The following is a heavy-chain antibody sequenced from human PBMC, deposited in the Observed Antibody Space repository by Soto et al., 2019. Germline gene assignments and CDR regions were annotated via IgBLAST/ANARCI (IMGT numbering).Heavy chain of an antibody. CDR2: INHSGST. Sequence: QVQLQQWGAGLLKPSETLSLTCAVYGGSFSGYYWCWIRQPPGKGLEWIGEINHSGSTNYNPSLKSRVTMSVDTSKNRLALKLSSVTAADTAVYYCARAAGYSSGWYGIDDAFDIWGQGTTVTVSS. CDR3: ARAAGYSSGWYGIDDAFDI. V-gene: IGHV4-34*01. J-gene: IGHJ3*02. CDR1: GGSFSGYY. D-gene: IGHD6-19*01.